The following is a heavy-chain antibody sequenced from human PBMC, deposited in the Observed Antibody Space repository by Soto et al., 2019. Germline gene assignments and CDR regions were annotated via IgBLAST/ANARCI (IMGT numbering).Heavy chain of an antibody. Sequence: QVQLVQSGAEVKKPGASVKVSCKTSGYTFTSHGISWVRQAPGQGLEWMGWISPYNGDTNYAQKLERRVSWTTDSSTRPADIELRRLRPEDPAVYHCPRTLRGATVGYSSYMDAWGKGPTVAVSS. D-gene: IGHD1-26*01. CDR3: PRTLRGATVGYSSYMDA. CDR2: ISPYNGDT. V-gene: IGHV1-18*01. CDR1: GYTFTSHG. J-gene: IGHJ6*03.